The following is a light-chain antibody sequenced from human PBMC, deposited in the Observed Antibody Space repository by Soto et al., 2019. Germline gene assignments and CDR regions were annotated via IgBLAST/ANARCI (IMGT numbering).Light chain of an antibody. J-gene: IGLJ1*01. CDR1: SSYVGGYDY. V-gene: IGLV2-8*01. Sequence: QSLLNHPPCAAGSPGHSVTISCSVPSSYVGGYDYVSWYQQHPGKAPKLIIYEVSKRPSGVPDRFSGSKSGNTASLTVSGRQAEDGVDDYCSSYAGSDNYVFGTGTKAPV. CDR3: SSYAGSDNYV. CDR2: EVS.